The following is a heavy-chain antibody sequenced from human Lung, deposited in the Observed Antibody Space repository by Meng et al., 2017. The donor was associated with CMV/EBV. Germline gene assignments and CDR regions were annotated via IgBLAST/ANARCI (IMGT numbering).Heavy chain of an antibody. CDR2: ISSSSSYI. CDR1: GFTFSSYS. J-gene: IGHJ6*02. Sequence: GGSXRLXXGASGFTFSSYSMNWVRQAPVKGLEWVSSISSSSSYIYYADSVKGRFTISRDNTKNSLYLQRNSLRAEDTAVYYCASLRYSSGWLYYYYGMDVWXQGTTVTVSS. V-gene: IGHV3-21*01. CDR3: ASLRYSSGWLYYYYGMDV. D-gene: IGHD6-19*01.